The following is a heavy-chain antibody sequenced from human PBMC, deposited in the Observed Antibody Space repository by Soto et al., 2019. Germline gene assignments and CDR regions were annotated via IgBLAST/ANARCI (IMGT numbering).Heavy chain of an antibody. CDR3: ARGTSYYYGSGSYYNKPYYYGMDV. CDR2: INAGNGNT. D-gene: IGHD3-10*01. J-gene: IGHJ6*02. CDR1: GYTFTSYA. Sequence: ASVKVSCKASGYTFTSYAMHWVRQAPGQRLEWMGWINAGNGNTKYSQKFQGRVTITRDTSASTAYMELSSLRSEDTAVYYCARGTSYYYGSGSYYNKPYYYGMDVWGQGTTVTVSS. V-gene: IGHV1-3*01.